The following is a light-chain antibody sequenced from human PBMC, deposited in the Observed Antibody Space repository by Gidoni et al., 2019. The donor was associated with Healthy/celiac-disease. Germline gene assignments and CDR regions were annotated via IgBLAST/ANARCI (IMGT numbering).Light chain of an antibody. V-gene: IGLV2-14*01. CDR1: SSDVGGYNY. J-gene: IGLJ2*01. CDR2: EVS. CDR3: SSYTSSSTVV. Sequence: SALPQPPSVSRSPGQSITLSCTGTSSDVGGYNYVAWYQQHPGKAPKLMIYEVSNRPSGVANRFSGSKSGNTASLTISGRQAEDEADYYCSSYTSSSTVVFGGGTKLTVL.